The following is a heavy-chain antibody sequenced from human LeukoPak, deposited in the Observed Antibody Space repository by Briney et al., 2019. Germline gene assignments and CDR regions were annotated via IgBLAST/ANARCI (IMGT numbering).Heavy chain of an antibody. V-gene: IGHV4-59*08. Sequence: SETLSLTCTVSGGSISSHYWSWIRQPPGKGLEWIGYISDSGSNVYNPSLKSRVTILGDTSKNQLSLKLSSETAADTAVYYCARHATGSYSVPWLDPWGQGTLVTVSS. CDR3: ARHATGSYSVPWLDP. CDR1: GGSISSHY. CDR2: ISDSGSN. J-gene: IGHJ5*02. D-gene: IGHD3-10*01.